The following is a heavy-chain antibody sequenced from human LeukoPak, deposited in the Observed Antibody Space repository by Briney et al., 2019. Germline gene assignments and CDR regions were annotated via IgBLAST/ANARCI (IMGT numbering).Heavy chain of an antibody. CDR1: GFTFNTYA. D-gene: IGHD3-22*01. V-gene: IGHV3-30-3*01. J-gene: IGHJ4*02. Sequence: PGGSLRLSCAASGFTFNTYAMHWVRQAPGKGLEWAAVISYNGGNNHYADSVKGRFTISRDNSKNTLYLQMNSLRAEDTAVYYCARGDYYDTRGYYALYYFDSWGQGALVTVSS. CDR2: ISYNGGNN. CDR3: ARGDYYDTRGYYALYYFDS.